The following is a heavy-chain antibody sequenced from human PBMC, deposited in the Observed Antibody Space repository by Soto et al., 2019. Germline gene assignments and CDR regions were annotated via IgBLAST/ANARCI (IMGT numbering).Heavy chain of an antibody. CDR2: ISYDGSNK. D-gene: IGHD6-13*01. V-gene: IGHV3-30-3*01. CDR1: GFTFSSYA. J-gene: IGHJ6*02. CDR3: AAGAAAGRDFGYYYYGMDV. Sequence: GGSLRLSCAASGFTFSSYAMHWVRQAPGKGLEWVAVISYDGSNKYYADSVKGRFTISRDNSKNTLYLQMNSLRAEDTAVYYCAAGAAAGRDFGYYYYGMDVWGQGTTVTVSS.